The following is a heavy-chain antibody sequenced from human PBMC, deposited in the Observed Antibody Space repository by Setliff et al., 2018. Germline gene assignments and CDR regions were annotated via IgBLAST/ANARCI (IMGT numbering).Heavy chain of an antibody. J-gene: IGHJ3*01. V-gene: IGHV4-31*01. CDR2: VSRSGST. D-gene: IGHD2-8*01. CDR1: GDSIMSPTYT. Sequence: SETLSLTCTVSGDSIMSPTYTWTWIRQLRGKGLEWIGYVSRSGSTSYNSSLKRQISISVDTSKNQFSLKLRSVTAADSAIYYCASWVSSIAFDLWGQGTVVTVSS. CDR3: ASWVSSIAFDL.